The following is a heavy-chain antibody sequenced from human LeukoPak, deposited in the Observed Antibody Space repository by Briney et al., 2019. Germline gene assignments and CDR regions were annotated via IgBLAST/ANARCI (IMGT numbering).Heavy chain of an antibody. CDR2: TYYRSKWYH. CDR1: GDSVSSNSGA. J-gene: IGHJ4*02. CDR3: ASSYYAGNSLDD. Sequence: SHTLSLTCAISGDSVSSNSGAWNWIRQSPSRGLEWLGRTYYRSKWYHDYSVSVKSRITVNPDTSKNQFSLQLNSVTPEDTAVYYCASSYYAGNSLDDWGQGTLVTVSS. D-gene: IGHD4-23*01. V-gene: IGHV6-1*01.